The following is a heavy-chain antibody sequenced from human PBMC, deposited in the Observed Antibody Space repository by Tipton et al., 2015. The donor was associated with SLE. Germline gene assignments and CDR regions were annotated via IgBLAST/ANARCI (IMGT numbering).Heavy chain of an antibody. CDR1: GGSISSHY. J-gene: IGHJ6*02. V-gene: IGHV4-59*11. D-gene: IGHD1-26*01. CDR2: IYYSGST. CDR3: AREAGSSYLYYYGMDV. Sequence: TLSLTCTVSGGSISSHYWSWIRQPPGKVLEWIGYIYYSGSTNYNPSLKSRVTISVDTSKNQFSLKLSSVTAADTAVYYCAREAGSSYLYYYGMDVWGQGTTVTVSS.